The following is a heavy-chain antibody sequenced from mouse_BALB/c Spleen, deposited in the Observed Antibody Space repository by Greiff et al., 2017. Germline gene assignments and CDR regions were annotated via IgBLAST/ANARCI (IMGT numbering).Heavy chain of an antibody. D-gene: IGHD2-4*01. Sequence: EVKLEESGGGLVQPGGSRKLSCAASGFTFSSFGMHWVRQAPEKGLEWVAYISSGSSTIYYADTVKGRFTISRDNPKNTLFLQMTSLRSEDTAMYYCARNMITTSHYFDYWSQGTTLTVSS. V-gene: IGHV5-17*02. CDR1: GFTFSSFG. J-gene: IGHJ2*01. CDR2: ISSGSSTI. CDR3: ARNMITTSHYFDY.